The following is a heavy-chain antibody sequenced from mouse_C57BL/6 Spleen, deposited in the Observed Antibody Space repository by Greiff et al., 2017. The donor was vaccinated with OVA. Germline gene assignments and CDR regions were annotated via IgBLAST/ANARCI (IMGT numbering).Heavy chain of an antibody. CDR1: GYTFTSYW. CDR3: ARRGVADWYFDV. Sequence: QVQLQQPGAELVKPGASVKLSCKASGYTFTSYWMQWVKQRPGQGLEWIGEIDPSDSYTNYNQKFKGKATLTVDPSSSTAYMQLSSLTSEDSAVYYCARRGVADWYFDVWGTGTTVTVSS. CDR2: IDPSDSYT. D-gene: IGHD1-1*02. V-gene: IGHV1-50*01. J-gene: IGHJ1*03.